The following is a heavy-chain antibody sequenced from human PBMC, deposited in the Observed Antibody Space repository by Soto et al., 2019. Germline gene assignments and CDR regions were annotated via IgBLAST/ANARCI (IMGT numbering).Heavy chain of an antibody. CDR1: GYPFTTYG. J-gene: IGHJ4*02. V-gene: IGHV1-18*04. CDR3: ARVMTTFGVISKGPDH. CDR2: ISTYNGDT. D-gene: IGHD3-3*01. Sequence: ASVKVSCKASGYPFTTYGISWVRQAPGQGLEWMGWISTYNGDTEYPQSLQGRVTMTRDTSTATAYMELRSLRPDDTAVYYCARVMTTFGVISKGPDHWGQGTLVTVSS.